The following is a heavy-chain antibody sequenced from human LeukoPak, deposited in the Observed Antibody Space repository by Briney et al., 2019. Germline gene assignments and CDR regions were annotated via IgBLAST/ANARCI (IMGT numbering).Heavy chain of an antibody. Sequence: GGSLRLSCAASGFTFSSYSMNWVRQAPGKGLEWVSYISSSSSSTIYYADSVKGRFTISRDNAKNSLYLQMNSLRAEDTAVYYCARGGGSSSLLSYYYYGMDVWGQGTTVTVSS. D-gene: IGHD6-6*01. V-gene: IGHV3-48*01. J-gene: IGHJ6*02. CDR2: ISSSSSSTI. CDR1: GFTFSSYS. CDR3: ARGGGSSSLLSYYYYGMDV.